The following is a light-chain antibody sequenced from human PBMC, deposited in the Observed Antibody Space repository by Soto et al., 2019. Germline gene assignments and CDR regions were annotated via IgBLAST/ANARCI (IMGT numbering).Light chain of an antibody. Sequence: EIVLTQSPATLSLSPGESATLSCRASRSVSSYLAWYQQKPGQAPRLLIFGASTRATGIPDRFSGSGSGTDFTLTISRLEPEDFAVYYCQHYYTSYTTFGQ. V-gene: IGKV3-20*01. CDR2: GAS. CDR1: RSVSSY. CDR3: QHYYTSYTT. J-gene: IGKJ5*01.